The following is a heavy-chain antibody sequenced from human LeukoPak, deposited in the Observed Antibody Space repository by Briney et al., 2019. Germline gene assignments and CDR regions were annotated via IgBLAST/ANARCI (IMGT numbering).Heavy chain of an antibody. CDR2: IYTGGST. Sequence: GGSLRLSCVASGFAVSSKHMSWIRQAPGKGLEWVSVIYTGGSTHYPDSVMGRFTISRDDSKNTVSLQMNSLRAEDTAVYYCARNLGTLATGGVALDIWGQGTMVTVAS. CDR3: ARNLGTLATGGVALDI. V-gene: IGHV3-66*01. CDR1: GFAVSSKH. J-gene: IGHJ3*02. D-gene: IGHD1-14*01.